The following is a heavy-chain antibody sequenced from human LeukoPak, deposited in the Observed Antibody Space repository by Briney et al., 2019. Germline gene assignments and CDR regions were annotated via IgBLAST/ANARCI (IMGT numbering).Heavy chain of an antibody. V-gene: IGHV4-30-4*01. Sequence: SETLFLTCTVSGGSISSGDYYWSWIRQPPGKGLEWIGYIYYSGSTYYNPSLKSRVTISVDTSKNQFSLKLSSVTAADTAVYYCARVMGITMVRGVIDNLFGNFDYWGQGTLVTVSS. J-gene: IGHJ4*02. CDR1: GGSISSGDYY. CDR2: IYYSGST. CDR3: ARVMGITMVRGVIDNLFGNFDY. D-gene: IGHD3-10*01.